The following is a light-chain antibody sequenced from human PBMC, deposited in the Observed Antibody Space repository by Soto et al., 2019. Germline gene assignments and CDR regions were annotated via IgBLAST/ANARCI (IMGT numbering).Light chain of an antibody. CDR3: QQYNNWPPLT. Sequence: EIVMTQSPATLSASPGERATLSCRASQSVSSNLAWYQQKPGQAPRLIIYGASTRATGIPARFSGSGSGTEFTLTISSLQSEDFAVYYCQQYNNWPPLTFGGGTKVEIK. CDR1: QSVSSN. V-gene: IGKV3-15*01. J-gene: IGKJ4*01. CDR2: GAS.